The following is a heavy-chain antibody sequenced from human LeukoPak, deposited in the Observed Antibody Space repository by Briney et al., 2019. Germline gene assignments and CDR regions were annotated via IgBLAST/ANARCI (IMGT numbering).Heavy chain of an antibody. V-gene: IGHV1-2*06. CDR1: GYTFTGYY. CDR2: INPNSGGT. J-gene: IGHJ5*02. D-gene: IGHD3-3*01. Sequence: ASVKVSCKASGYTFTGYYMHWVRQAPGQGLEWMGRINPNSGGTNYAQKFQGRVTITTDESTSTAYMELSSLRSEDTAVYYCAMSTVGLAPTKYYDFWSGYTWFDPWGQGTLVTVSS. CDR3: AMSTVGLAPTKYYDFWSGYTWFDP.